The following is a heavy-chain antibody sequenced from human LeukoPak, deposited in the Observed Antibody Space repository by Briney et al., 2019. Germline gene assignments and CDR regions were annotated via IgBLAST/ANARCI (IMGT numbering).Heavy chain of an antibody. D-gene: IGHD5-24*01. CDR1: GFTFDDYA. J-gene: IGHJ4*02. Sequence: GGSLRLSCAASGFTFDDYAMHWVRQAPGKGLEWVSGISWNSGTIGYADSVKGRFTISRDNAKNSLYLQMNSLRAEDTALYYCAKVGTGRDGYSIGGFDYWGQGTLVTVSS. CDR3: AKVGTGRDGYSIGGFDY. V-gene: IGHV3-9*01. CDR2: ISWNSGTI.